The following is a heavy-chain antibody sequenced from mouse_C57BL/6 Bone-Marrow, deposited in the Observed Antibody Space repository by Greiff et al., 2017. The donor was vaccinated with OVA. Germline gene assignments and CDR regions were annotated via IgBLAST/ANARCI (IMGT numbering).Heavy chain of an antibody. CDR2: ISYDGSN. CDR1: GYSITSGYY. J-gene: IGHJ2*01. CDR3: ARDWRVYGNYGFDY. V-gene: IGHV3-6*01. D-gene: IGHD2-1*01. Sequence: EVKLMESGPGLVKPSQSLSLTCSVTGYSITSGYYWNWIRQFPGNKLEWMGYISYDGSNNYNPSLKNRISITRDTSKNQFFLKLNSVTTEDTATYYCARDWRVYGNYGFDYWGQGTTLTVSS.